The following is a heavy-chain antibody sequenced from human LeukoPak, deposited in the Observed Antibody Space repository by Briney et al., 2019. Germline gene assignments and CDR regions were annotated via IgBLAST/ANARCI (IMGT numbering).Heavy chain of an antibody. Sequence: GGSLRLSCAASGFSFTTYWMGWVRQAPGKELEWVANINQDETEKYYVDSVKGRFTISRDNAKNSLYLQMNSLRVEDTAVYYCAKLAKYFYGSETYFFFEHWGQGTPVTASS. D-gene: IGHD3-10*01. CDR1: GFSFTTYW. CDR3: AKLAKYFYGSETYFFFEH. CDR2: INQDETEK. V-gene: IGHV3-7*01. J-gene: IGHJ4*02.